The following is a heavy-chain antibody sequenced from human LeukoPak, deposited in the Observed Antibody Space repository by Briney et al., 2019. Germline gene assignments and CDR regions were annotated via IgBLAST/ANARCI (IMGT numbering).Heavy chain of an antibody. D-gene: IGHD2-2*01. CDR1: GGSISSGSYY. V-gene: IGHV4-61*02. CDR3: ARVRTIVVVVHYYYYMDV. CDR2: IYTSGST. J-gene: IGHJ6*03. Sequence: SQTLSLTCTVSGGSISSGSYYWTWIRQPDGKGLEWIGRIYTSGSTNYNPSLKSRVTISVDTSKNQFSLKLSSVTAADTAVYYCARVRTIVVVVHYYYYMDVWGKGTMVTVSS.